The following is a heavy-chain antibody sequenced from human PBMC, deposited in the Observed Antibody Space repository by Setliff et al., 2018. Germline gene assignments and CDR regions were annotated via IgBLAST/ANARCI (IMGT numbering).Heavy chain of an antibody. CDR3: ARADHLVTTTFDY. Sequence: ASVKVSCKASGYSLSNYVMNWVRQAPGQGLERMGWINTKTGDPSYAQGYTGRFAFSLGTSGSTTYLDISSLKAEDTATYYCARADHLVTTTFDYWGQGTLVTVSS. V-gene: IGHV7-4-1*02. D-gene: IGHD4-17*01. CDR2: INTKTGDP. CDR1: GYSLSNYV. J-gene: IGHJ4*01.